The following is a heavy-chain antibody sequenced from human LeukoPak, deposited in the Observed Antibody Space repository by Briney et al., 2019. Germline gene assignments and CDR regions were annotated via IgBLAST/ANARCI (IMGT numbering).Heavy chain of an antibody. CDR2: INPNSGGT. J-gene: IGHJ4*02. CDR3: ARDYYGDYIADY. D-gene: IGHD4-17*01. V-gene: IGHV1-2*02. CDR1: GYTFTGYY. Sequence: ASVKVYCKASGYTFTGYYMHWVRQAPGQGLEWMGWINPNSGGTNYAQKFQGRVTMTRDTSISTAYMELSRLRSDDTAVYYCARDYYGDYIADYWGQGTLVTVSS.